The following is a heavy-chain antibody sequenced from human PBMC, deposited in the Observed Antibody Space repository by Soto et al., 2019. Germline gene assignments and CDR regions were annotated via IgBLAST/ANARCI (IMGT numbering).Heavy chain of an antibody. J-gene: IGHJ4*02. CDR3: ARSYFDSWTEYSKPVKY. CDR2: ISTKSGNT. D-gene: IGHD3-3*01. V-gene: IGHV1-18*04. Sequence: QVQLVQSAAEVKKPGASVKVSCKASGYTFANYDISWVRQAPGQGLEWMGWISTKSGNTEYAQKVQGRVTLTADSSTTTVHMELRSLRSADTAVYYCARSYFDSWTEYSKPVKYRGQGTLVVVSS. CDR1: GYTFANYD.